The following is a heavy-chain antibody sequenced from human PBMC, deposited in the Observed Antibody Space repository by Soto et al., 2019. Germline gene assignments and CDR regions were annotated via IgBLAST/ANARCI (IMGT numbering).Heavy chain of an antibody. CDR2: IYYAGTT. D-gene: IGHD3-22*01. V-gene: IGHV4-59*08. J-gene: IGHJ5*01. Sequence: SVTLSLTCSISGGSLSGYYWTWTRQPPGKGLEWIGYIYYAGTTTYNPSLKNRVTISLDTPKNHFSLKMDSVTAADTAVYYCTRLGGFYQALDSWGQGVLVTVSS. CDR3: TRLGGFYQALDS. CDR1: GGSLSGYY.